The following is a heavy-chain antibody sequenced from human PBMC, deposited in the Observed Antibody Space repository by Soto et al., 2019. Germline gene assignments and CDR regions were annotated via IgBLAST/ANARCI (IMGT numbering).Heavy chain of an antibody. CDR1: GFTFSSYG. D-gene: IGHD4-17*01. V-gene: IGHV3-30*18. CDR3: AKAYGDYGFYYFVY. J-gene: IGHJ4*02. CDR2: ISYDGSNK. Sequence: QVQLVESGGGVVQPGRSLRLSCAASGFTFSSYGMHWVRQAPGKGLEWVAVISYDGSNKYYADSVKGRFTISRDNSKNTLYLQMNSLRAKDTAEDYCAKAYGDYGFYYFVYWGQGTLVTVSS.